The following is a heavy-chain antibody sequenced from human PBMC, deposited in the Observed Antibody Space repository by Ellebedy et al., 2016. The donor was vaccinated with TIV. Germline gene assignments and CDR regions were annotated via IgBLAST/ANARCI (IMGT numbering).Heavy chain of an antibody. CDR2: IGGSGGNI. V-gene: IGHV3-23*01. D-gene: IGHD5-18*01. Sequence: GESLKISCAASGFTFSAYAISWVRQAPGKGLEWVSGIGGSGGNIYYADSVKGRFTISRDNSKKEVFLQMTNLRAEDTAIYYCAKDASWIQGGYLDYWGQGTLVTVSS. CDR1: GFTFSAYA. J-gene: IGHJ4*02. CDR3: AKDASWIQGGYLDY.